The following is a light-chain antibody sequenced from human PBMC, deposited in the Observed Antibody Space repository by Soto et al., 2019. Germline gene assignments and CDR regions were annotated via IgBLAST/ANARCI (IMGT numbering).Light chain of an antibody. CDR2: EVT. V-gene: IGLV2-8*01. Sequence: QSALTQPPSASGSPGQSVTISCTGTSSDVGGYNYVSWYQHHPGKAPKLIIYEVTKRPSGVPDRFSGSKSGNTASLTVSGLQADDEADYYCSSYAGIHNVLFGGGTKLTVL. J-gene: IGLJ3*02. CDR1: SSDVGGYNY. CDR3: SSYAGIHNVL.